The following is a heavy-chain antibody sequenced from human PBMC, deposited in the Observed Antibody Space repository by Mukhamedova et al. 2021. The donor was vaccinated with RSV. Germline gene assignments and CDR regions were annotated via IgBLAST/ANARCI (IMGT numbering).Heavy chain of an antibody. J-gene: IGHJ6*02. CDR2: LNSDGSST. CDR3: ARGGSDYYYSGMEV. V-gene: IGHV3-74*01. D-gene: IGHD1-14*01. Sequence: GVSHLNSDGSSTNYADSVKGRFTIYRDNAKNTLYLQMNSVRAEDTAVYYCARGGSDYYYSGMEVWGQGTTVTVPS.